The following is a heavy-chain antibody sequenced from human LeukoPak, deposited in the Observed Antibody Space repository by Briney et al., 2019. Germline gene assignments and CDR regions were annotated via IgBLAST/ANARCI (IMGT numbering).Heavy chain of an antibody. CDR2: IKQDGSEK. CDR1: GFTFSSYW. D-gene: IGHD6-25*01. CDR3: AKDSLATRGYPNHYYYYMDV. Sequence: GGSLRLSCAASGFTFSSYWMSWVRQAPGKGLEWVANIKQDGSEKYYVNSVKGRFTISRDNAKNSLYLQMNSLRAEDTALYYCAKDSLATRGYPNHYYYYMDVWGKGTTVTVSS. V-gene: IGHV3-7*03. J-gene: IGHJ6*03.